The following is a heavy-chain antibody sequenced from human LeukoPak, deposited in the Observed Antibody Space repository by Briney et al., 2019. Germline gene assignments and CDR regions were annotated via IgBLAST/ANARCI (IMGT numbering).Heavy chain of an antibody. V-gene: IGHV3-48*01. CDR2: ISSGSSTI. Sequence: PGGSLRLSCAASGFTFSSYSMNWVRQAPGKGLEWFSYISSGSSTIYYADSVKGRFTISRDNAKNSLYVQMNSLRAEDTAVYYCAREGARYSSGWYPRYYFDYWGQGTLVTVSS. CDR1: GFTFSSYS. J-gene: IGHJ4*02. CDR3: AREGARYSSGWYPRYYFDY. D-gene: IGHD6-19*01.